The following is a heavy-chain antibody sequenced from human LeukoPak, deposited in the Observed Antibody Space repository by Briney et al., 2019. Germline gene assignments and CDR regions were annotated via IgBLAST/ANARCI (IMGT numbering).Heavy chain of an antibody. CDR3: TRRYYHDSSGNYYGDY. V-gene: IGHV3-73*01. Sequence: GGSLRLSCAASGFTFTDSAMHWVRQASGKGLEWVGRIRSKANNYATSYDASVKGRFTISRDDSKNTAFLQMDSLKTEDTAVYYCTRRYYHDSSGNYYGDYWGQGTRVTVSS. D-gene: IGHD3-22*01. CDR1: GFTFTDSA. CDR2: IRSKANNYAT. J-gene: IGHJ4*02.